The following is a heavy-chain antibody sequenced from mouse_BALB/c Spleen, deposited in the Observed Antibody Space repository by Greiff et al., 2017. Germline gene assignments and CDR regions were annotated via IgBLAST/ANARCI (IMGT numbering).Heavy chain of an antibody. CDR2: IYPGDGDT. CDR1: GYAFSSSW. V-gene: IGHV1-82*01. J-gene: IGHJ2*01. CDR3: ARDGSSPYYFDY. D-gene: IGHD1-1*01. Sequence: QVQLQQSGPELVKPGASVKISCKASGYAFSSSWMNWVKQRPGQGLEWIGRIYPGDGDTNYNGKFKGKATLTADKSSSTAYMQLSSLTSVDSAVYFCARDGSSPYYFDYWGQGTTLTVSS.